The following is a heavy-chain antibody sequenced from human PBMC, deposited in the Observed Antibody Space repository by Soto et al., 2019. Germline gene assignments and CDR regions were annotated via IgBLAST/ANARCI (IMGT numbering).Heavy chain of an antibody. D-gene: IGHD5-12*01. Sequence: QVQLVQSGAEVRKPGASVKVSCKASGYTFTSYNIHWVRQAPGQGLEWMAIIYARGGSTTYAQNLHGRVTVTRDTSTSTVYMELSSLRSDDTATYFCFRGGFDDYEKEGRYWGQGTLVTVSS. V-gene: IGHV1-46*01. CDR2: IYARGGST. J-gene: IGHJ4*02. CDR3: FRGGFDDYEKEGRY. CDR1: GYTFTSYN.